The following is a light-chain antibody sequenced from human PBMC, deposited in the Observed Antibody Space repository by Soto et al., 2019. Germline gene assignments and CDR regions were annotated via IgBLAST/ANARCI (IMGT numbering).Light chain of an antibody. CDR2: KAS. J-gene: IGKJ5*01. V-gene: IGKV2-30*02. CDR3: MQGTHWPIT. CDR1: RSLVHSDGIAY. Sequence: DVSMTQSPLSLPVSLGQPAAISCSSNRSLVHSDGIAYFSWFQQRPGRSPRRLIYKASNRDSGVPARFSGSGSGTDFALNISRLEAEDVGVYYCMQGTHWPITFGQGTRLEI.